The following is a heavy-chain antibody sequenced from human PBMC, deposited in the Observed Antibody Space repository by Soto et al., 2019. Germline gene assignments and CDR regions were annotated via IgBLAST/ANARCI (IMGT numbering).Heavy chain of an antibody. D-gene: IGHD3-22*01. Sequence: ASVKVSCKASGYTFTSYGISWVRQAPGQGLEWMGWISAYNGNTNYAQKLQGRVTMTTDTSTSTAYMELRSLRSDDTAVYHCARDNYYDSSGSSPRGWFTDYWGQGTLVTVSS. CDR2: ISAYNGNT. CDR1: GYTFTSYG. CDR3: ARDNYYDSSGSSPRGWFTDY. J-gene: IGHJ4*02. V-gene: IGHV1-18*04.